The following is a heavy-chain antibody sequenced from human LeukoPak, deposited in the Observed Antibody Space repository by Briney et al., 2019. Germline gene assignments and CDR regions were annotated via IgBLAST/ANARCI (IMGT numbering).Heavy chain of an antibody. J-gene: IGHJ4*02. V-gene: IGHV1-2*02. CDR2: INPNSGGT. D-gene: IGHD3-10*01. CDR3: AAATMVRGVDTIDY. Sequence: ASVKVSGKASGYTFTGYYMHWVRQAPGQGLEWMGWINPNSGGTNYAQKFQGRVTMTRDTSISTAYMELSRLRSDDTAVYYCAAATMVRGVDTIDYWGQGTLVTVSS. CDR1: GYTFTGYY.